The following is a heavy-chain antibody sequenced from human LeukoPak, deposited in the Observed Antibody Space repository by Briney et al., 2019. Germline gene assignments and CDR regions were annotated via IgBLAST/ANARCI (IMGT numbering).Heavy chain of an antibody. V-gene: IGHV3-53*01. CDR1: GFTVSSTY. CDR2: IFGGGGT. CDR3: AKVPSVYYGMDV. J-gene: IGHJ6*02. D-gene: IGHD3-10*01. Sequence: PGGSLRLSCAASGFTVSSTYMNWVRQAPGKGLEWVSVIFGGGGTYYADSVKGRFTISRDNSNNTLYLQMNSLRAADTAIYYCAKVPSVYYGMDVWGQGTTVTVSS.